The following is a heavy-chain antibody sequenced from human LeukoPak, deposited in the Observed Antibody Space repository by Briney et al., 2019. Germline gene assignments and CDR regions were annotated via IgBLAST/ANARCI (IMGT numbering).Heavy chain of an antibody. D-gene: IGHD3-16*01. CDR3: TVPQSGGNWFDP. CDR2: LNGNGGST. V-gene: IGHV3-23*01. Sequence: GGSLRLSCAASGFALSTYVMSWVRQLPGEGLEWVSALNGNGGSTYYADSVKGRLTISRDNSKNTLYLQMDSLKAEDTAVYYCTVPQSGGNWFDPWGPGTQVTVSS. CDR1: GFALSTYV. J-gene: IGHJ5*02.